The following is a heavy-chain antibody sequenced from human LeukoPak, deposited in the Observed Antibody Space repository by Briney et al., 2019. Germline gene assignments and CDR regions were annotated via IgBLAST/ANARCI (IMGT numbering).Heavy chain of an antibody. Sequence: GGSLRLSCAASGFTVSSNYMSWVRQAPGKGLEWVSVIYSGGSTYYADSVKGRFTISRHNSKNTLYLQMNSLRAEDTAVYYCARQLSNVYCYYGMDVWGQGTTVTVSS. CDR1: GFTVSSNY. J-gene: IGHJ6*02. CDR3: ARQLSNVYCYYGMDV. D-gene: IGHD2-8*01. V-gene: IGHV3-53*04. CDR2: IYSGGST.